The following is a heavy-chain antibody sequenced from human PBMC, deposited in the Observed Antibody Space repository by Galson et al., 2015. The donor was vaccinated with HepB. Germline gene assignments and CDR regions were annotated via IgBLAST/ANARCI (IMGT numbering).Heavy chain of an antibody. J-gene: IGHJ4*02. CDR2: AYWDDDN. V-gene: IGHV2-5*02. Sequence: PALVKPTPPLTLTCTFSGFSLTTRPVGVAWIRQPPGKALEWLAFAYWDDDNRYSPSLKSRLTVTKDTSKNQVVLTMTNMDPLDTATYYCAHRRDLNGFWDQGDFDYWGQGALVTVSS. D-gene: IGHD3/OR15-3a*01. CDR1: GFSLTTRPVG. CDR3: AHRRDLNGFWDQGDFDY.